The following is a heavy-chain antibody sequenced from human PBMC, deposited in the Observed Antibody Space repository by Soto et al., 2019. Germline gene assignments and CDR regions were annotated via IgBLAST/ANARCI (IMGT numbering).Heavy chain of an antibody. V-gene: IGHV4-30-2*01. CDR1: GGSINSGGYS. CDR2: IYHTGNT. Sequence: QLQLQESGSGLVKPSQTLSLTCTVSGGSINSGGYSWIWIRQPPGKGLEWIGYIYHTGNTFYNPSLQSRVTISVDQPKNQFSLSLGSVTAADTAMYYCARVERTLSTPFAYGMDVWGQGTTVTVSS. CDR3: ARVERTLSTPFAYGMDV. D-gene: IGHD2-2*01. J-gene: IGHJ6*02.